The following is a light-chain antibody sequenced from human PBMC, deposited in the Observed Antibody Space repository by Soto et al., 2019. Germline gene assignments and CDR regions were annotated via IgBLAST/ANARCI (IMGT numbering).Light chain of an antibody. CDR3: SSYRSTNTPYV. CDR2: EVS. V-gene: IGLV2-14*01. CDR1: GSDIGDYKY. J-gene: IGLJ1*01. Sequence: QSVLTQPAFVSGSPGQSITISCTGTGSDIGDYKYVSWYQQRPGKAPKLMIYEVSNRPSGVSNRFSGSKSGNTASLTISGLQADDEADYYCSSYRSTNTPYVFGTGTKVTVL.